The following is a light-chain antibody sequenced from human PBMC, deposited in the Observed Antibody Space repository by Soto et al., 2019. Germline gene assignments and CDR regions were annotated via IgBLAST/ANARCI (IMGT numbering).Light chain of an antibody. J-gene: IGKJ2*01. CDR3: QQRYSMTYT. CDR1: QSISSY. Sequence: DTQMTQSPSSLSASVGDRVTITCRATQSISSYLNWYQQKPGKAPKLLIYAASSLQSGVPSRFNVSGSRTDFTLTITSLQPEDFATYYCQQRYSMTYTFGQGTKLEI. CDR2: AAS. V-gene: IGKV1-39*01.